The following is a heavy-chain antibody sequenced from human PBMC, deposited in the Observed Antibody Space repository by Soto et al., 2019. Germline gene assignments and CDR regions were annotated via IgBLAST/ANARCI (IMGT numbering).Heavy chain of an antibody. CDR2: IYSSGST. D-gene: IGHD3-22*01. Sequence: EVQLVESGGGLIQPGGSLRLSCAASGFTFSSTDMNWVRQAPGKGLEWVSLIYSSGSTSYADSVKGRFTISRDNAKNTLSLQMSRLRAEDTAVYYCATRPLLPGAPWGQGTMVTVSS. CDR3: ATRPLLPGAP. CDR1: GFTFSSTD. V-gene: IGHV3-53*01. J-gene: IGHJ3*01.